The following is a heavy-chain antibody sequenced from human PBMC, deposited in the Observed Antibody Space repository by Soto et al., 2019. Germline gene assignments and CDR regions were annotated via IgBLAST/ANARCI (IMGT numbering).Heavy chain of an antibody. J-gene: IGHJ3*02. CDR3: ASGNVLLWFGDAFDI. Sequence: ASVKVSFKASGYTFTGYYMHWVRQAPGQGLEWMGWINPNSGGTNYAQKFQGRVTMTRDTSISTAYMELSRLRSDDTAVYYCASGNVLLWFGDAFDIWGQGTMVTVSS. CDR1: GYTFTGYY. V-gene: IGHV1-2*02. D-gene: IGHD3-10*01. CDR2: INPNSGGT.